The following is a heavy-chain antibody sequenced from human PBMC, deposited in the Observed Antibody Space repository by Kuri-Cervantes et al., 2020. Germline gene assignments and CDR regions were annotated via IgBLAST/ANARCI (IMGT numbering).Heavy chain of an antibody. CDR1: GGSISSSGYY. CDR3: ARGVAYSSGWYVGPKFDY. Sequence: SETLSLTCAVSGGSISSSGYYWGWIRQPPGKGLEWIGSIYHSGSTYYNPSLKSRVTISVDTSKNQFSLKLSSVAAADTAVYYCARGVAYSSGWYVGPKFDYWGQGTLVTIS. CDR2: IYHSGST. J-gene: IGHJ4*02. V-gene: IGHV4-39*07. D-gene: IGHD6-19*01.